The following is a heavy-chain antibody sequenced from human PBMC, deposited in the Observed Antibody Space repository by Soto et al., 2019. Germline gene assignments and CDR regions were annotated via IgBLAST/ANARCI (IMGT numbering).Heavy chain of an antibody. CDR1: GGSISSGGYY. Sequence: SETLSLTCTVSGGSISSGGYYWSWIRQHPGKGLEWIGYIYYSGSTYYNPSLKSRVTISVDTSKNQFSLKLSSVTAADTAVYYCARVGGYRQGAWFDPWGQGTLVTVSS. V-gene: IGHV4-31*03. CDR2: IYYSGST. D-gene: IGHD5-18*01. J-gene: IGHJ5*02. CDR3: ARVGGYRQGAWFDP.